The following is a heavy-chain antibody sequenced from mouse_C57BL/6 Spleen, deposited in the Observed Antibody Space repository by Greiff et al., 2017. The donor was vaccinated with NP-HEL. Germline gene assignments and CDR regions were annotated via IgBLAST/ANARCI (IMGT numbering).Heavy chain of an antibody. D-gene: IGHD2-3*01. CDR3: ARHDGYGGMEY. J-gene: IGHJ4*01. Sequence: EVKLVESGGGLVQPGGSLKLSCAASGFTFSDYYMYWVRQTPETRLDWVASISHGGGSTYYPDTVKGRFTISIDNAKNTLYLQMSRLKSEDTAMYYCARHDGYGGMEYWGQGTSVTVSS. CDR2: ISHGGGST. CDR1: GFTFSDYY. V-gene: IGHV5-12*01.